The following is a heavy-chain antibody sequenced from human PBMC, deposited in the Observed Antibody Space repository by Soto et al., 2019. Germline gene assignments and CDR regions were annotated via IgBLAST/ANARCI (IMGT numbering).Heavy chain of an antibody. D-gene: IGHD4-17*01. CDR3: TRPDYGASNMDV. V-gene: IGHV1-2*04. CDR1: GYTFTGYY. Sequence: ASVKVSCKASGYTFTGYYMHWVRQAPGQGLEWMGWINPNSGGTNYAQKFQGWVTMTRDTSISTAYMELNSLKTEDTAVYYCTRPDYGASNMDVWGKGTTVTVSS. CDR2: INPNSGGT. J-gene: IGHJ6*03.